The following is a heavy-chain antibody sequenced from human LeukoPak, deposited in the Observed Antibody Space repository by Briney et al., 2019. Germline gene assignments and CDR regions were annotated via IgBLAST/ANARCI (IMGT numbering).Heavy chain of an antibody. CDR1: GFTFSSYA. CDR3: ARDGSGWPFDY. J-gene: IGHJ4*02. D-gene: IGHD6-19*01. V-gene: IGHV3-30-3*01. Sequence: GGSLRLSCAASGFTFSSYAMHWVRQAPGKGLEWVAVISYDGSNKYYADSVKGRLTISRDNSKNTLYLQMNSLRAEDTAVYYCARDGSGWPFDYWGQGTLVTVSS. CDR2: ISYDGSNK.